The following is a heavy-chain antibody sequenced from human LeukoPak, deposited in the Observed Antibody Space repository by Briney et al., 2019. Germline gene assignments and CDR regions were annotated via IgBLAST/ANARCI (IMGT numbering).Heavy chain of an antibody. CDR1: GFTFSSYA. V-gene: IGHV3-23*01. Sequence: GGSLRLSCAASGFTFSSYAMSWVRQAPGKGLEWVSAISDSGGSTYYADSVKGRFTISRDNSKNTLYLQMNSLRAEDTAVYYCARRHGDNGFDPWGQGTLVTVSS. CDR2: ISDSGGST. J-gene: IGHJ5*02. CDR3: ARRHGDNGFDP.